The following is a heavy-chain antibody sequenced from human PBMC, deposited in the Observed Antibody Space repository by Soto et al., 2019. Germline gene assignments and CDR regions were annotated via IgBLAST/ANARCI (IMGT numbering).Heavy chain of an antibody. CDR1: GFTFSSYA. CDR2: ISGSGGST. CDR3: AKPPEADYDSSGYPEGFDY. D-gene: IGHD3-22*01. Sequence: GGSLRLSCAASGFTFSSYAMSGVRQAPGKGLEWVSAISGSGGSTYYADSVKGRFTISRDNSKNTLYLQMNSLRAEDTAVYYCAKPPEADYDSSGYPEGFDYWGQGTLVTVSS. J-gene: IGHJ4*02. V-gene: IGHV3-23*01.